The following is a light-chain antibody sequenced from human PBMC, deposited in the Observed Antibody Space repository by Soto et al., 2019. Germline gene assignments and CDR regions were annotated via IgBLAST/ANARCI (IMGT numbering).Light chain of an antibody. CDR1: QSISSSF. CDR2: GAS. J-gene: IGKJ1*01. Sequence: EIVLTQSPGILSLSPGERASLSCRASQSISSSFLAWYQQKPGQAPRLLIYGASTRATGIPARFSGSGSGTEFTLTISSLQSEDFAVYYGQQYGRSPTWTFGQGTKVDIK. V-gene: IGKV3-20*01. CDR3: QQYGRSPTWT.